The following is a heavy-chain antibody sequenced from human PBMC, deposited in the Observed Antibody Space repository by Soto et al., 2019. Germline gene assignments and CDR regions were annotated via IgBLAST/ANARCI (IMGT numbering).Heavy chain of an antibody. CDR3: ARGDYYDSSGYYLAY. J-gene: IGHJ4*02. Sequence: EVQLVESGGGLVQPGGSLRLSCVASGFAFSRNWMTWVRQAPGKGLEWVANIKEDGSWKYYVDSVKGRFTMSRENAKNALVLQMNSLRAEDTAVYYCARGDYYDSSGYYLAYWGQGTLVTVSS. CDR1: GFAFSRNW. V-gene: IGHV3-7*04. CDR2: IKEDGSWK. D-gene: IGHD3-22*01.